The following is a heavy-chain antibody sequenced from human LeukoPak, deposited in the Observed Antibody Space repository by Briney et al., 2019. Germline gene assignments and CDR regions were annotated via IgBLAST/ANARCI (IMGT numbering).Heavy chain of an antibody. CDR2: MFYSGST. J-gene: IGHJ4*02. D-gene: IGHD6-13*01. CDR1: GGSISSSGYY. Sequence: ASETLSLTCTVSGGSISSSGYYWGWIRQPPGKGLDWIGNMFYSGSTYYNPSLKSRVTISADTSTNQFSLKLTSVIAADTAVYYCARVGISWPHYYFDYWGQGTLVTVSS. CDR3: ARVGISWPHYYFDY. V-gene: IGHV4-39*01.